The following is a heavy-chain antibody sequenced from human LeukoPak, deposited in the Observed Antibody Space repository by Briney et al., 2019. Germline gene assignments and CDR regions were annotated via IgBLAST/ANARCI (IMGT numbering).Heavy chain of an antibody. D-gene: IGHD4-17*01. Sequence: SETLSLTCAVYGGSFSSYYWSWIRQPPGKGLEWIGEINHSGSTNYNPSLKSRVTISVDTSKNQFSLKLSSVTAADTAVYYCARSTTVTTAYYFDYWGQGTLVTVSS. CDR1: GGSFSSYY. CDR2: INHSGST. J-gene: IGHJ4*02. V-gene: IGHV4-34*01. CDR3: ARSTTVTTAYYFDY.